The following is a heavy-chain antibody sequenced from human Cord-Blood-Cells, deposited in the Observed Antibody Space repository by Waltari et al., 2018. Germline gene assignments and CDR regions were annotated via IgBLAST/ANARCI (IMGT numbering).Heavy chain of an antibody. D-gene: IGHD6-19*01. CDR3: AREIGLGSGWFDY. CDR2: IYYSGNT. CDR1: GGSISSYY. Sequence: QVQLQESGPGLVKPSETLSLTCTVSGGSISSYYWSWIRQPPGKGLEWIGYIYYSGNTNYNPSLKSRVTISVDTSKNQFSLKLSSVTAADTAVYYCAREIGLGSGWFDYWGQGTLVTVSS. J-gene: IGHJ4*02. V-gene: IGHV4-59*01.